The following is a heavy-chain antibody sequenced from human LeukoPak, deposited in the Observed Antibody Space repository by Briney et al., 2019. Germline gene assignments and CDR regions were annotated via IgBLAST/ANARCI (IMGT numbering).Heavy chain of an antibody. D-gene: IGHD3-22*01. V-gene: IGHV4-30-4*08. CDR3: ARGLDYDSSGYYFSPVGEYFDY. CDR2: IYYSGST. CDR1: GGSISGSSYY. Sequence: SETLSLTCTVSGGSISGSSYYWGWIRQPPGKGLEWIGYIYYSGSTYYNPSLKSRVTISVDTSKNQFSLKLSSVTAADTAVYYCARGLDYDSSGYYFSPVGEYFDYWGQGTLVTVSS. J-gene: IGHJ4*02.